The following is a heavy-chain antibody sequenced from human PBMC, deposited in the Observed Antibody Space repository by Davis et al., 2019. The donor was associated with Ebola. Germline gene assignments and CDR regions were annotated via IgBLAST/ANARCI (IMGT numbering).Heavy chain of an antibody. J-gene: IGHJ5*02. CDR2: IVVGSGNT. CDR1: GFTFTSSA. D-gene: IGHD3-3*01. CDR3: ARLYYDFWSGYYSGNWFDP. V-gene: IGHV1-58*02. Sequence: SVKVSCKASGFTFTSSAMQWVRQARGQRLEWIGWIVVGSGNTNYAQKFQERVTITRDMSTSTAYMELSSLRSEDTAVYYCARLYYDFWSGYYSGNWFDPWGQGTLVTVSS.